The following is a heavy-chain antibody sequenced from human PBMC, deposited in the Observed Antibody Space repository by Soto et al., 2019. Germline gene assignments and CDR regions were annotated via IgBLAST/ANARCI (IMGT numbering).Heavy chain of an antibody. Sequence: VQLVESGGGVVQPGRSLRLSCAASGFTFSSYAMHWVRQAPGKGLEWVAVISYDGSNKYYADSVKGRFTISRDNSKNTLYLQMNSLRAEDTAVYYCARDPDKRKTRHGMDVWGQGTTVTVSS. V-gene: IGHV3-30-3*01. CDR3: ARDPDKRKTRHGMDV. J-gene: IGHJ6*02. CDR2: ISYDGSNK. CDR1: GFTFSSYA.